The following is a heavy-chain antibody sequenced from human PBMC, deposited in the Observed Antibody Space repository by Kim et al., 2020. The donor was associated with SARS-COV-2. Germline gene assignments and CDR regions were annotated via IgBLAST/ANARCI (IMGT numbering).Heavy chain of an antibody. V-gene: IGHV3-48*02. Sequence: YAASLKGRFTISRDNAKNSLYLQMTSLRDEDPAVYYCARGEQLAPDGFDPWGQGTLVTVSS. D-gene: IGHD6-6*01. CDR3: ARGEQLAPDGFDP. J-gene: IGHJ5*02.